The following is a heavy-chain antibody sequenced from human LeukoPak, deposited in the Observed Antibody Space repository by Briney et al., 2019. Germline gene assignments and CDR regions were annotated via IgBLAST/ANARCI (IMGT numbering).Heavy chain of an antibody. V-gene: IGHV4-61*02. J-gene: IGHJ3*02. CDR2: ISTSGST. CDR3: ARFTGYCSGTSCYPNAFDI. D-gene: IGHD2-2*01. CDR1: GYSISSGTYY. Sequence: SETLSLTCTVSGYSISSGTYYWTWIRQPPGKGLEWIGRISTSGSTNYNPSLKSRVTISLDTSKNQFSLKLSSVTAADTAVLYCARFTGYCSGTSCYPNAFDIWGQGTMVTVSS.